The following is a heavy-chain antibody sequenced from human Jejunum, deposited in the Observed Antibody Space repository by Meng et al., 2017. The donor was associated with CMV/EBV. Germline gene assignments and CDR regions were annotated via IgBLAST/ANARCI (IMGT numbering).Heavy chain of an antibody. V-gene: IGHV3-74*01. J-gene: IGHJ3*02. CDR3: ARGAYYSDSPDYQNPDAFDI. CDR2: SNYDGTVT. D-gene: IGHD3-22*01. Sequence: MHWLRQAPGKGLVWVSRSNYDGTVTNYADSVKGRFTISRDNGRNTLYLQMDSLRAEDTAVYYCARGAYYSDSPDYQNPDAFDIWGQGTMVTVSS.